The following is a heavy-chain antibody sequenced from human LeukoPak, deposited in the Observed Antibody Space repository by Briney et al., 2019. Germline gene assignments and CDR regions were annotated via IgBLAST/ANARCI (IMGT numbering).Heavy chain of an antibody. Sequence: ASVKVSCKVSGYTLTELSMHWVRQAPGKGLEWMGGFDPEDGETIYAQKFQGRVTMTRNTSISTAYMELSSLRSEDTAVYYCARDSGYVAGGYWGQGTLVTVSS. D-gene: IGHD5-12*01. CDR2: FDPEDGET. CDR3: ARDSGYVAGGY. V-gene: IGHV1-24*01. J-gene: IGHJ4*02. CDR1: GYTLTELS.